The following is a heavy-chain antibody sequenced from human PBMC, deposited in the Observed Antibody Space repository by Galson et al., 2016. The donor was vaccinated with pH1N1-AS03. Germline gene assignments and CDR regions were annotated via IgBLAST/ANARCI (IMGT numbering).Heavy chain of an antibody. CDR2: IGTSSTYI. J-gene: IGHJ5*02. Sequence: LRLSCAASGFIFSAYPMNWVRQAPGKELEWVSFIGTSSTYIYYADSVKGRFTISRDNMKKSLYLQLNSLRAEDTGIYYCARDRGWNYGGLDLWGQGTLVTVSS. D-gene: IGHD1-7*01. V-gene: IGHV3-21*01. CDR1: GFIFSAYP. CDR3: ARDRGWNYGGLDL.